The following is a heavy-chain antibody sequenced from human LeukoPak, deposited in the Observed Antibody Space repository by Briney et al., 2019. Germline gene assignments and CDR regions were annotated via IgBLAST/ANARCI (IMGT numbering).Heavy chain of an antibody. Sequence: ASVKVSCKASGYTFTDYYMHWVRQAPGQGLEWIGWINPNTGGTNYAQNFQGRVTMTRDTSISTAFMELSGLRSDDTAVYYCARDGTTRSYYYFDHWGQGTLVTVSS. CDR1: GYTFTDYY. CDR2: INPNTGGT. V-gene: IGHV1-2*02. D-gene: IGHD3-10*01. J-gene: IGHJ4*02. CDR3: ARDGTTRSYYYFDH.